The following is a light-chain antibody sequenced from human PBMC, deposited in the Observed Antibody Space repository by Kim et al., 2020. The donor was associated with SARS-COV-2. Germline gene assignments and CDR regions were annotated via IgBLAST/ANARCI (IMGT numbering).Light chain of an antibody. CDR1: QHINNNF. CDR3: QQYGSSPQT. CDR2: AAS. V-gene: IGKV3-20*01. Sequence: LSPGDRVTLSCRASQHINNNFIAWYRQRPGQSPTLLIYAASTRAAGIPDRFSGSGYRTDFTLTISRLEPEDFAVYYCQQYGSSPQTFGQGTKVEI. J-gene: IGKJ2*01.